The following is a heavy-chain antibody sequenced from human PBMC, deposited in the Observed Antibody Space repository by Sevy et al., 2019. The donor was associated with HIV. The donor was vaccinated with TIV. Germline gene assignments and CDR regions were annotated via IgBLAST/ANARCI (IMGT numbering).Heavy chain of an antibody. D-gene: IGHD6-19*01. CDR2: IGWDGGNK. Sequence: GGSLRLSCAASGFTFDDFAMHWVRQIPGKRLEWVSLIGWDGGNKFYRSSVRGRFAISRDNTKNSLYLQMDSLKPDDTALYYCVKHIGRRSVALSFDFWGQGTLVTVSS. J-gene: IGHJ4*02. CDR1: GFTFDDFA. V-gene: IGHV3-43*01. CDR3: VKHIGRRSVALSFDF.